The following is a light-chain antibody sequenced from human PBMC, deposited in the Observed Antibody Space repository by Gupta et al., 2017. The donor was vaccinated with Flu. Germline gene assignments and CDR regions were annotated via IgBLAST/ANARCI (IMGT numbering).Light chain of an antibody. V-gene: IGLV1-47*01. CDR1: TSNIGGNS. J-gene: IGLJ3*02. CDR3: ATWDDTLSGPL. CDR2: KNN. Sequence: QSVLTQPPPVSGPPGQRVTIPCGGSTSNIGGNSVYWYQQLPGTAPKALIYKNNQRPSGVPDRFAGSKSGTSASLAISGLRSEDAATYYCATWDDTLSGPLFGGGTTLTVL.